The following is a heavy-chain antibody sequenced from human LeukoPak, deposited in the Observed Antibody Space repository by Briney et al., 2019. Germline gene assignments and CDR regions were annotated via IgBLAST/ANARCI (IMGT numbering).Heavy chain of an antibody. V-gene: IGHV3-30*02. J-gene: IGHJ3*02. CDR2: IRYDGSNK. Sequence: GGSLRLSCAASGFTFSSYVMHWVRQAPGKGLEWVAFIRYDGSNKYYAASVKGRFTISRDNARNSLYLQMNSLRAEDTAVYYCARDGSGYDDAFDIWGQGTMVTVSS. CDR1: GFTFSSYV. CDR3: ARDGSGYDDAFDI. D-gene: IGHD3-10*01.